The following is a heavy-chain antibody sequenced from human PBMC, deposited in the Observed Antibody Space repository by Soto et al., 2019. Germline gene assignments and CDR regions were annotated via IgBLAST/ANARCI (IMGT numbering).Heavy chain of an antibody. V-gene: IGHV3-74*01. CDR1: GFTFSSYW. J-gene: IGHJ4*02. CDR2: INSDGSST. D-gene: IGHD6-19*01. Sequence: GGSLRLSCAASGFTFSSYWMHWVRQAPGKGLVWVSRINSDGSSTSYADSVKGRFTISRDNAKNTLYLQMNSLRAEDTAVYYCASLAVAGTIVDYWGQGTLVTVS. CDR3: ASLAVAGTIVDY.